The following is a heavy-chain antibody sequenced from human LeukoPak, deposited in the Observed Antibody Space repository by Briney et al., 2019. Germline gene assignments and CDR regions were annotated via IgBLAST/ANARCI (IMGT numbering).Heavy chain of an antibody. CDR2: ISSNGGST. D-gene: IGHD3-16*01. CDR3: ARVKVPYDYVWGRIDAFDI. Sequence: PGGSLRLSCAASGFTFSSYAMHWVRQAPGKGLEYVSAISSNGGSTYYANSVKGRFTISRDNAKNSLYLQMNSLRAEDTAVYYCARVKVPYDYVWGRIDAFDIWGQGTMVTVSS. J-gene: IGHJ3*02. CDR1: GFTFSSYA. V-gene: IGHV3-64*01.